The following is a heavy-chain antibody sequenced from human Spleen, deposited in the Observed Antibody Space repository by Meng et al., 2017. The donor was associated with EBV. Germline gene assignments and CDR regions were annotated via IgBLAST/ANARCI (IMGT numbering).Heavy chain of an antibody. CDR1: GGSIGTFY. CDR2: IYYTGST. D-gene: IGHD1-26*01. Sequence: SGPGLVKPSETLSLTCTVSGGSIGTFYWSWIRQSPGRGLEWIGYIYYTGSTNYNPYLKSRVTISVDTSKSQFSLDLRSVTAADTALYYCARDRGSGSYYEIDYWGQGTLVTVSS. J-gene: IGHJ4*02. V-gene: IGHV4-59*01. CDR3: ARDRGSGSYYEIDY.